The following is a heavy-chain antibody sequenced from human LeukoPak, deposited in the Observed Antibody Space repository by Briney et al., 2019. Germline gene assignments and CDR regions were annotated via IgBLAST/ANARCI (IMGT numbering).Heavy chain of an antibody. CDR3: ARGSWGSRPDAFDI. Sequence: EASVKVSCKASGGTFSSYAISWVRQATGQGLEWMGWMNPNSGNTGYAQKFQGRVTITRNTSISTAYMELSSLRSEDTAVYYCARGSWGSRPDAFDIWGQGTMVTVSS. J-gene: IGHJ3*02. D-gene: IGHD6-13*01. CDR2: MNPNSGNT. CDR1: GGTFSSYA. V-gene: IGHV1-8*03.